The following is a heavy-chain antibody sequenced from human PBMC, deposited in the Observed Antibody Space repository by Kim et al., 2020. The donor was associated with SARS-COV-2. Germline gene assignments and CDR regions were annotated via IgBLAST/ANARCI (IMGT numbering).Heavy chain of an antibody. CDR3: ARRSNWKRGLGHAFDI. V-gene: IGHV4-59*08. D-gene: IGHD1-1*01. CDR1: GGSMTSYF. J-gene: IGHJ3*02. Sequence: SETLSLTCSVSGGSMTSYFWSWIRQPPGNTLEWIGYIYSSGSTNYNPSLKSRVIMSIDTSKNQFSLNLSSVTAADTAVYYCARRSNWKRGLGHAFDIWG. CDR2: IYSSGST.